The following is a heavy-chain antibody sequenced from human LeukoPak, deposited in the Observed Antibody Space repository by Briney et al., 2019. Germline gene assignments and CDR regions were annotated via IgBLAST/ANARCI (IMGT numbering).Heavy chain of an antibody. Sequence: SETLSLTCTVSGGSISSGGYYWSWIRQPPGKGLEWIGYIYHSGSTYYNPSLKSRVTISVDRSKNQFSLKLSSVTAADTAVYYCARVERITIFGVVIIGGPFDYWGQGTLVTVSS. CDR2: IYHSGST. CDR3: ARVERITIFGVVIIGGPFDY. D-gene: IGHD3-3*01. CDR1: GGSISSGGYY. J-gene: IGHJ4*02. V-gene: IGHV4-30-2*01.